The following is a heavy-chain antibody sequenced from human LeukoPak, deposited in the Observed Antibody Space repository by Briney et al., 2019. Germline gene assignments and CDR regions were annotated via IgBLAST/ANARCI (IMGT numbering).Heavy chain of an antibody. J-gene: IGHJ5*02. CDR1: GGSLSSYY. CDR2: IYYSGST. Sequence: SETLSLTCTVSGGSLSSYYWSWIRQPPGKGLEGIGYIYYSGSTNYNPSLKSRVTISVDTSKNQFSLKLSSVTAADTAVYYCARWLQLPNWFDPWGQGTLVTVSS. D-gene: IGHD5-18*01. V-gene: IGHV4-59*01. CDR3: ARWLQLPNWFDP.